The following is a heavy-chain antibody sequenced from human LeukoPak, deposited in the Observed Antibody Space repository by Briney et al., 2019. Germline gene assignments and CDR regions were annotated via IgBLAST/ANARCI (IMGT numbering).Heavy chain of an antibody. J-gene: IGHJ3*02. CDR1: GFTFSSYN. CDR2: ISSSSSYI. CDR3: ARVGASDAFDI. Sequence: PGGSLRLSCAVSGFTFSSYNMNWVRQAPGKGLEWVSSISSSSSYIYYADSVKGRFTISRDNAKNSLYLQMNSLRAEDTAVYYCARVGASDAFDIWGQGTMVTVSS. D-gene: IGHD1-26*01. V-gene: IGHV3-21*01.